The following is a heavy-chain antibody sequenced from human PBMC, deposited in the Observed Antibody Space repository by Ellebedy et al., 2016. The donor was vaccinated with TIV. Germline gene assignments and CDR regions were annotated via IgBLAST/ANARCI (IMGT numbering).Heavy chain of an antibody. Sequence: MPSETLSLTCSVSGGSISSSTYYRGWIRQPPGKGLEWIGNIYYTGTTYYNPSLNSRVTISVDTSKNQFSLKLSSVTAEDTALYYCASLPPAMSGYYYHGMDVWGQGTTVTVSS. D-gene: IGHD2-2*01. CDR2: IYYTGTT. V-gene: IGHV4-39*01. CDR3: ASLPPAMSGYYYHGMDV. J-gene: IGHJ6*02. CDR1: GGSISSSTYY.